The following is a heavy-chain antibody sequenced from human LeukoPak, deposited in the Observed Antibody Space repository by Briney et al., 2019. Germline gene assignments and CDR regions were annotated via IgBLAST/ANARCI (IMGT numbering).Heavy chain of an antibody. D-gene: IGHD6-13*01. J-gene: IGHJ4*02. CDR2: IDWDDDK. CDR1: GFSLTTSGMC. CDR3: ARIRGSRYYFDY. V-gene: IGHV2-70*11. Sequence: SGPTLVNPTQTLTQTCTFSGFSLTTSGMCVSWIRQPPGKALEWLARIDWDDDKYYSTSLRTRLTISKDTSKNQVVLRMTNMDPVDTATYYCARIRGSRYYFDYWGQGTLVTVSS.